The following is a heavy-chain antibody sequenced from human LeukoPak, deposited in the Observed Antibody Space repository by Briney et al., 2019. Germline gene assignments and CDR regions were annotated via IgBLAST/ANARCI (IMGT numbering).Heavy chain of an antibody. Sequence: PGRSLRLSCAASGFTFDDYAMHWVRQAPGKGLEWVSGISWNSGSIGYADSVKGRFTISRDNAKNSLYLQMNSLRAEDMALYYCAKAGYCSSTSRYFDYWGQGTLVTVSS. CDR2: ISWNSGSI. V-gene: IGHV3-9*03. J-gene: IGHJ4*02. D-gene: IGHD2-2*01. CDR1: GFTFDDYA. CDR3: AKAGYCSSTSRYFDY.